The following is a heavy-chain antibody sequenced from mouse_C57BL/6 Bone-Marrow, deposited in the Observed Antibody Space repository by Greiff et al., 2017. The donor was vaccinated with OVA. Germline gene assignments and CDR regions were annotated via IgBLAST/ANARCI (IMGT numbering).Heavy chain of an antibody. D-gene: IGHD1-1*01. CDR1: GFSLTSYG. CDR3: GKTGFITTVIATLDWYFDV. Sequence: QVQLKQSGPGLVQPSQSLSITCTVSGFSLTSYGVHWVRQPPGKGLEWLGVIWSGGSTDYNAAFISRLSISKDNSKSHVFFKMNSLQADDTAIYYLGKTGFITTVIATLDWYFDVWGTGTTVTVSS. CDR2: IWSGGST. V-gene: IGHV2-4*01. J-gene: IGHJ1*03.